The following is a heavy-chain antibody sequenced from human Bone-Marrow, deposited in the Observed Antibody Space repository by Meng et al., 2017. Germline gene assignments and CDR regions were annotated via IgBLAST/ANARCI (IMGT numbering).Heavy chain of an antibody. CDR2: IYYSGST. CDR1: GGSISSSSYY. J-gene: IGHJ4*02. Sequence: GSLRLSCTVSGGSISSSSYYWGWIRQPPGKGLEWIGSIYYSGSTYYNPSLKSRVTISVDTSKNQFSLKLSSVTAADTAVYYCARVNSMVRGVISDWGQGTLVTVSS. CDR3: ARVNSMVRGVISD. V-gene: IGHV4-39*07. D-gene: IGHD3-10*01.